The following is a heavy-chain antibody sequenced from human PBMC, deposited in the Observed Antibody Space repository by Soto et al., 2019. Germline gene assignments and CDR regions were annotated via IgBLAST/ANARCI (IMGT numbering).Heavy chain of an antibody. CDR2: ISYDGSNK. CDR3: ARSRSRDYYDSSGYFAY. Sequence: PGGSLRLSCAASGFTFSSYAMHWVRQAPGKGLEWVAVISYDGSNKYYADSVKGRFTISRDNSKNTLYLQMNSLRAEDTAVYYCARSRSRDYYDSSGYFAYWGQGT. CDR1: GFTFSSYA. D-gene: IGHD3-22*01. V-gene: IGHV3-30-3*01. J-gene: IGHJ4*02.